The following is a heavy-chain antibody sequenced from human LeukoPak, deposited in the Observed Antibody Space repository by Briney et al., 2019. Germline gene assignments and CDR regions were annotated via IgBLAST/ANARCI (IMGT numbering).Heavy chain of an antibody. CDR2: INSDGSST. D-gene: IGHD2-15*01. J-gene: IGHJ5*02. V-gene: IGHV3-74*01. CDR3: AREGCSGGSCYSGSSVGFDP. CDR1: GFTFSSYW. Sequence: PGGSLRLSCAASGFTFSSYWMHWVRQAPGKGLVWVSRINSDGSSTSYADSVKGRFTISRDTAKNTLYLQMNSLRAEDTAVYYCAREGCSGGSCYSGSSVGFDPWGQGTLVTVSS.